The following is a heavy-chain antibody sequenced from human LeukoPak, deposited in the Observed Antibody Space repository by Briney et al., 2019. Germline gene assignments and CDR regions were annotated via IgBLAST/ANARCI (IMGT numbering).Heavy chain of an antibody. J-gene: IGHJ4*02. Sequence: ASVKVSCKASGYTFTGYYMHWVRQAPGQGLEWMGWINPNSGGTNYAQKFQGRVTMTRDTSISTAYMELSRLRSDDTAVCYCARDFGSTVTTPDYWGQRTLVTVSS. D-gene: IGHD4-17*01. CDR3: ARDFGSTVTTPDY. CDR2: INPNSGGT. V-gene: IGHV1-2*02. CDR1: GYTFTGYY.